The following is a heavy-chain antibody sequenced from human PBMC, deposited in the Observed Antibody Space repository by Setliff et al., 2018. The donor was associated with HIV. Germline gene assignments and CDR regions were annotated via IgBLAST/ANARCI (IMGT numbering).Heavy chain of an antibody. CDR3: ARRAGSDYFTRFDY. CDR1: GGSFSGYY. CDR2: INHSGST. D-gene: IGHD3-10*01. J-gene: IGHJ4*02. Sequence: SETLSLTCAVYGGSFSGYYWSWIRQSPGKGLEWIGEINHSGSTNYNPSLKSRVTILGDTSKNQFSLELSSVTAADTAVYYCARRAGSDYFTRFDYWGQGTLVTVS. V-gene: IGHV4-34*01.